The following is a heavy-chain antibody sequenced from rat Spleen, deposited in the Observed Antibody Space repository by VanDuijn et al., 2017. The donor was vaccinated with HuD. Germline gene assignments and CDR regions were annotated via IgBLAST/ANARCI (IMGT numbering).Heavy chain of an antibody. V-gene: IGHV5-29*01. CDR2: ISYDGSTT. D-gene: IGHD1-10*01. Sequence: EVQLVESGGGLMQPGRSLKLSCTASGFTFSSYDMAWVRQAPTKGLEWVATISYDGSTTYYRDSVKGRFTISRDNAESTLYLQMDSLRSEATATYYCTTANNYGYWGQGVTVTVSS. CDR3: TTANNYGY. CDR1: GFTFSSYD. J-gene: IGHJ2*01.